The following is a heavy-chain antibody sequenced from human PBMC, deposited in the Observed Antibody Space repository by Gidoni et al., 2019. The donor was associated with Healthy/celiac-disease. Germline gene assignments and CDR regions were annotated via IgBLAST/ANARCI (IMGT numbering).Heavy chain of an antibody. J-gene: IGHJ4*02. Sequence: EVQLLESGGGLVQPGGSLCLSCAASGFTFCSDAMSWVRQAPGKGLEWVSAIRGRGGRTYYADSGKSRITISRDKSKNTMYLQMNSQRAEDTAVYDCAKDQYYYGSGSYFDYWGQGTLVTVSS. CDR2: IRGRGGRT. V-gene: IGHV3-23*01. D-gene: IGHD3-10*01. CDR1: GFTFCSDA. CDR3: AKDQYYYGSGSYFDY.